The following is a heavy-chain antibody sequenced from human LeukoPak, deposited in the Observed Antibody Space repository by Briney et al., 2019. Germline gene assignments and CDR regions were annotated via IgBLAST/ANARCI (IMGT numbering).Heavy chain of an antibody. J-gene: IGHJ4*02. CDR2: INFDGSNK. V-gene: IGHV3-30*02. CDR3: AKDTALGYCDY. D-gene: IGHD5-18*01. CDR1: RFTFGHYG. Sequence: GGSLRLSWAASRFTFGHYGMHWVRQAPGKGLGWVAFINFDGSNKYYADSVKGRFSISRDNSKNTLYLQMNSLRPDDTAVYYCAKDTALGYCDYWGQGTLVTVSS.